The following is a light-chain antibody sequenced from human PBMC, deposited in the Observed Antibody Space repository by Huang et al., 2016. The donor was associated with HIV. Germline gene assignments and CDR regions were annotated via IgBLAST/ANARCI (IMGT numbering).Light chain of an antibody. CDR1: QSVSSY. V-gene: IGKV3-11*01. J-gene: IGKJ2*01. CDR2: DAS. CDR3: QQRSNWPRMYT. Sequence: EIVLTQSPATLSLSPGERATLSCRASQSVSSYLAWYQQKPGQAPMLLIYDASNRATGIPDRFSGSGSGTDFTLTISSLEPEDFAVYYCQQRSNWPRMYTFGQGTKLEIK.